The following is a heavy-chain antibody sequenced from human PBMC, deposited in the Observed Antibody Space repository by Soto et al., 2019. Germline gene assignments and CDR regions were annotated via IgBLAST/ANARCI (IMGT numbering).Heavy chain of an antibody. D-gene: IGHD3-16*01. CDR1: GYTFTNYW. V-gene: IGHV5-51*01. CDR2: INPGDSDT. Sequence: GESLKISCEGSGYTFTNYWIGWVRQMPGKGLEWMGIINPGDSDTRYSPSFQGQVTFSADKSTPSAYLQWSSLKASDTAIYFCARRARGNWAFDYWGQGTLVTVSS. J-gene: IGHJ4*02. CDR3: ARRARGNWAFDY.